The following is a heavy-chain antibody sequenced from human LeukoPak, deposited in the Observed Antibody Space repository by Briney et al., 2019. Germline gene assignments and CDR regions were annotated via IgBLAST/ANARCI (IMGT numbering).Heavy chain of an antibody. CDR3: ARVGQRPYYYYMDV. J-gene: IGHJ6*03. CDR2: IYYSGST. V-gene: IGHV4-59*01. D-gene: IGHD6-25*01. Sequence: SETLSLTCTVPGGSISSYYWSWIRQPPGKGLEWSGYIYYSGSTNYNPSLKSRVTISVDTSKNQFCLKLSSVTAADTAVYYCARVGQRPYYYYMDVWGKGTTVTVSS. CDR1: GGSISSYY.